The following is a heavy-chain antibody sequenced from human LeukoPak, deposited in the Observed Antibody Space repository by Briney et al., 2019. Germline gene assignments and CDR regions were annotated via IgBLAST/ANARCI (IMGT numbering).Heavy chain of an antibody. CDR2: ISSNGAYI. J-gene: IGHJ4*02. CDR3: AREGGRGSSNLDYFDY. D-gene: IGHD2-15*01. V-gene: IGHV3-21*01. CDR1: GFTFSRYT. Sequence: GGSLRLSCAASGFTFSRYTINWVRQAPGKGLEWVSSISSNGAYIYYADSMEGRFTISRDNAKNSPSPQMDSLRAEDTAIYYCAREGGRGSSNLDYFDYWGQGMLVTVSS.